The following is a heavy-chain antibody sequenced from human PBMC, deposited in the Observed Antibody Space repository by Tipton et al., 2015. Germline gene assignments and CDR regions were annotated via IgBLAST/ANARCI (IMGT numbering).Heavy chain of an antibody. CDR3: ARDPYWDSSGYYGDGFDI. V-gene: IGHV3-11*04. J-gene: IGHJ3*02. CDR1: GFTLSSYW. Sequence: GSLRLSCAASGFTLSSYWMSWIRQAPGKGLEWVSYISSSGSTIYYADSVKGRFTISRDNAKNSLYLQMNSLRAEDTAVYYCARDPYWDSSGYYGDGFDIWGQGTMVTVSS. CDR2: ISSSGSTI. D-gene: IGHD3-22*01.